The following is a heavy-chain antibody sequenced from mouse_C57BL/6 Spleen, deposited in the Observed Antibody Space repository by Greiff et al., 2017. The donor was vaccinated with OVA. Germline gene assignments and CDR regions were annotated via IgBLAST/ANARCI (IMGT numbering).Heavy chain of an antibody. Sequence: EVKLVESGPGLVKPSQSLSLTCSVTGYSITSGYYWNWIRQFPGNKLEWMGYISYDGSNNYNPSLKNRISITRDTSKNQFFLKLNSVTTEDTATYYCARAYGYDWYFDVWGTGTTVTVSS. D-gene: IGHD2-2*01. V-gene: IGHV3-6*01. CDR2: ISYDGSN. CDR3: ARAYGYDWYFDV. J-gene: IGHJ1*03. CDR1: GYSITSGYY.